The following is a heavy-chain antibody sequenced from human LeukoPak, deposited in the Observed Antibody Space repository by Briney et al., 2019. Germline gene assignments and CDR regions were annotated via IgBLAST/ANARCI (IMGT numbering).Heavy chain of an antibody. CDR2: IYYSGST. D-gene: IGHD3-22*01. CDR3: ARGLRNPIHRPPYMDV. CDR1: GGSISSYY. J-gene: IGHJ6*03. V-gene: IGHV4-59*01. Sequence: SETLSLTCTVSGGSISSYYWSWIRQPPGKGLEWIGYIYYSGSTNYNPSLKSRVTISVDTSKNQFSLKLSSVTAADTAVYYCARGLRNPIHRPPYMDVWGKGTTATISS.